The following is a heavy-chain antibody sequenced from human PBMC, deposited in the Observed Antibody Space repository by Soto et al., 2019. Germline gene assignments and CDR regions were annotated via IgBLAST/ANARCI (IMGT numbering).Heavy chain of an antibody. V-gene: IGHV4-59*08. CDR1: GGSINNHY. Sequence: PSETLSLTCTVSGGSINNHYWSWIRQPPGKGLEWLGYIYYSGSTNYNPSLKSRVTISVDTSKNQFSLKLSSVTAADTAVYYCARHPLHLCCSGGSCYSGILASFDYWGQGTLVTVS. CDR2: IYYSGST. J-gene: IGHJ4*02. D-gene: IGHD2-15*01. CDR3: ARHPLHLCCSGGSCYSGILASFDY.